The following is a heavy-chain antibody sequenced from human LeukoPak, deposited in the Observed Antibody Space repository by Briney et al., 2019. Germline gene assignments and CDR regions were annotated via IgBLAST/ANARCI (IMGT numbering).Heavy chain of an antibody. J-gene: IGHJ4*02. CDR2: IYSGGST. V-gene: IGHV3-66*01. D-gene: IGHD3-10*01. Sequence: GGSLRLSCAASGFTVSSNYMSWVRQAPGKGLEWFSVIYSGGSTYYADSVKGRFTISRDNSKNTLYLQMNSLRAEDTAVYYCAREGGTGYYGSGSYYLDYWGQGTLVTVSS. CDR3: AREGGTGYYGSGSYYLDY. CDR1: GFTVSSNY.